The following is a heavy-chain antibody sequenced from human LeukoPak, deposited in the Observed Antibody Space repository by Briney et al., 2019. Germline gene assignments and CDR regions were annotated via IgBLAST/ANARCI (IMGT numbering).Heavy chain of an antibody. CDR1: GFTFSSYA. D-gene: IGHD2-2*03. Sequence: PGGFLRLSCAASGFTFSSYAMSWVRQAPGKGLEWVSTISDSSSTYYADSVKGRFTISRDNSKNTLYLQMNSPRVEDTAVYYCTKTISGYCSRTSCLNWFDPWGQGTLVTVSS. J-gene: IGHJ5*02. CDR2: ISDSSST. CDR3: TKTISGYCSRTSCLNWFDP. V-gene: IGHV3-23*01.